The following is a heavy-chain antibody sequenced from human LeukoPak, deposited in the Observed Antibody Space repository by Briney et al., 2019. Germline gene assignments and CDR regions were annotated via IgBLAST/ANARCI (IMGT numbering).Heavy chain of an antibody. D-gene: IGHD3-22*01. Sequence: GGSLRLSCAASGFTFSSYSMNWVRQAPGKGLEWVSAISGSGGSTYYADSVKGRFTISRDNSKNTLYLQMNSLRAEDTAVYYCAKEVTMIVVVMPFDYWGQGTLVTVSS. V-gene: IGHV3-23*01. CDR2: ISGSGGST. J-gene: IGHJ4*02. CDR3: AKEVTMIVVVMPFDY. CDR1: GFTFSSYS.